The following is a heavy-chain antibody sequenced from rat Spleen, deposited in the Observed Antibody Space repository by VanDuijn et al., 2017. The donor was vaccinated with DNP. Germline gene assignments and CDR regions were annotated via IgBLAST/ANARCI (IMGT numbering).Heavy chain of an antibody. CDR2: ISYSGST. Sequence: EVQLQESGPGLVKPSQSLSLTCSVTGYSITSNYWAWIRKFPGNKMEWMGYISYSGSTGYNPSLKSRISITRDTSKRQFFLQLNSVTTEDTATYYCARASGPRFAYWGQGVMVTVSS. V-gene: IGHV3-1*01. CDR1: GYSITSNY. J-gene: IGHJ2*01. D-gene: IGHD1-4*01. CDR3: ARASGPRFAY.